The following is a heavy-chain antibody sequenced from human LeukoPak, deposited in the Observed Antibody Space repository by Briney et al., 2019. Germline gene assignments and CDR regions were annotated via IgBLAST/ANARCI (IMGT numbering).Heavy chain of an antibody. J-gene: IGHJ4*02. CDR1: GYTFTGYY. V-gene: IGHV1-2*06. CDR3: ARSYYYGSGSYFDY. CDR2: INPNSGGT. D-gene: IGHD3-10*01. Sequence: ASVKVSCKASGYTFTGYYMHWVRQAAGQGVEWMGRINPNSGGTNYAQKFQGRVTMTRDTSISTAYMELSRLRSDDTAVYYCARSYYYGSGSYFDYWGQGTLVTVSS.